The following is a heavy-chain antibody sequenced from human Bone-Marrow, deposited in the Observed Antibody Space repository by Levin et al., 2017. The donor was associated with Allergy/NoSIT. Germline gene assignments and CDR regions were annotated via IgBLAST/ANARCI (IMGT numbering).Heavy chain of an antibody. CDR2: IYPGDSDT. J-gene: IGHJ4*02. V-gene: IGHV5-51*01. Sequence: RASVKVSCKASGYTFNNYWIGWVRQMPGRGLEWMGIIYPGDSDTRYSPSFQGQVTISADKSITTAYLQLSSLRASDTAIYYCARSGIEGTAYHFDYWGQGTLLTVST. CDR3: ARSGIEGTAYHFDY. D-gene: IGHD1/OR15-1a*01. CDR1: GYTFNNYW.